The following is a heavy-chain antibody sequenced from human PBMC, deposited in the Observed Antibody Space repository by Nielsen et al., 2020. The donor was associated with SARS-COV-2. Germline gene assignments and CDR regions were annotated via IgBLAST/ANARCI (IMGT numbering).Heavy chain of an antibody. J-gene: IGHJ6*02. V-gene: IGHV3-30-3*01. D-gene: IGHD6-13*01. CDR2: ISYDGSNK. CDR3: ARVSDSSSWEDYGMDV. Sequence: GESLKISCAASGFTFSSYAMHWVRQAPGKGLEWVAVISYDGSNKYYADSVKGRFTISRDNSKNTLYLQMNSLRAEDTAVYYCARVSDSSSWEDYGMDVWGQGTTVTVSS. CDR1: GFTFSSYA.